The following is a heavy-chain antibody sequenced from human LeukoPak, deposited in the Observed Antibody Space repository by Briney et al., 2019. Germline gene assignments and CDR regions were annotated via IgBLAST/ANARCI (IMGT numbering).Heavy chain of an antibody. D-gene: IGHD3-10*01. CDR3: AREDSGSYYNFYYFYMDV. Sequence: SETLSLTCAVYGGSFSGYYWSWIRQPPGKGLEWIGRIYPSGNTNYNPSLKSRVTLSVDTSKTQFYLSLSSVTAADTAVYYCAREDSGSYYNFYYFYMDVWGKGTTVTISS. CDR1: GGSFSGYY. V-gene: IGHV4-34*10. J-gene: IGHJ6*03. CDR2: IYPSGNT.